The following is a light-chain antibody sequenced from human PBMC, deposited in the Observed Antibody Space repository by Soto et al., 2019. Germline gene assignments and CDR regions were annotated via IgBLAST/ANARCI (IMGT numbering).Light chain of an antibody. Sequence: EIVMTQSPATLSVSPGERAILSCRASQSVSINLAWYQQKPGQAPRLLIYATSNRATGIPARFSGSGSGTDFTLTISSLEPEDFAVYYCQQRSSWPFTFGPGTKVDIK. V-gene: IGKV3-11*01. J-gene: IGKJ3*01. CDR2: ATS. CDR3: QQRSSWPFT. CDR1: QSVSIN.